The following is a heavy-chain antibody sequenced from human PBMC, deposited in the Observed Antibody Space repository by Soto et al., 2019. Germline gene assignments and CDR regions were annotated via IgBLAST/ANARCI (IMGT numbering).Heavy chain of an antibody. CDR1: GDSITGYY. CDR2: IHYSGSS. V-gene: IGHV4-59*01. D-gene: IGHD4-17*01. CDR3: ARNHFGDPPLNNWFDP. Sequence: SETMSLTCSVSGDSITGYYWSWIRQPPGKGLEWIGYIHYSGSSDYSPSLKSRVSISVDTSKNQFSLRLTSVTAADTAVYYCARNHFGDPPLNNWFDPWGQGSLVTVSS. J-gene: IGHJ5*02.